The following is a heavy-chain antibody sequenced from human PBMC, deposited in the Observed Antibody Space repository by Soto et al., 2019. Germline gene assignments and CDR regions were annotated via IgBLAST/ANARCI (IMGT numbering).Heavy chain of an antibody. CDR3: ARSVGKGPGY. CDR1: GFTFSSYS. CDR2: ISSSSSYI. Sequence: GESLKISCAASGFTFSSYSMNWVRQAPGKGLEWVSSISSSSSYIYYADSVKGRFTISRDNAKNSLYLQMNSLRAEDTAVYYCARSVGKGPGYWGQGTLVTVSS. D-gene: IGHD7-27*01. J-gene: IGHJ4*02. V-gene: IGHV3-21*01.